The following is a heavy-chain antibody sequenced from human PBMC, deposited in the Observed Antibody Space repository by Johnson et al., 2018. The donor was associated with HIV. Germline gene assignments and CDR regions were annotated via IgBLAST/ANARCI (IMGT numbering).Heavy chain of an antibody. CDR3: ARLPVLVVVAGRPHGFDI. CDR1: GFTFSTYA. CDR2: IRYDGSRK. V-gene: IGHV3-30*02. D-gene: IGHD2-15*01. J-gene: IGHJ3*02. Sequence: QVQLVESGGGVVQPGGSLRLSCAASGFTFSTYAMHWVRQAPGKGLEWVAFIRYDGSRKHYADSVKGRFTISRDNSKNTMYLQMNSLRAEDTAVYYCARLPVLVVVAGRPHGFDIWGQGTMVTVSS.